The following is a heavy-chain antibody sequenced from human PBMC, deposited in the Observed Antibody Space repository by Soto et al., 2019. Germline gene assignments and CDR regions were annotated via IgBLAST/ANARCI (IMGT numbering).Heavy chain of an antibody. V-gene: IGHV1-2*02. CDR2: INPNSGGT. Sequence: ASVKVSCKASGYTFTGYYMHWVRQAPGQGLEWMGWINPNSGGTNYAQKFQGRVTMTRDTSISTAYMELSRLRSDDTAVYYCAKDPSRGSYYFDYWGQGTLVTVSS. D-gene: IGHD2-2*01. CDR1: GYTFTGYY. CDR3: AKDPSRGSYYFDY. J-gene: IGHJ4*02.